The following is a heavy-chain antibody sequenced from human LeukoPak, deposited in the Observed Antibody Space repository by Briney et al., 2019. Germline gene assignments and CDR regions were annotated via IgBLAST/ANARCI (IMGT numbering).Heavy chain of an antibody. V-gene: IGHV3-7*01. CDR3: AREYCSSTSCSRYYYYYMDV. CDR1: GFTFSSDW. Sequence: PGRSLRLSYPASGFTFSSDWMSCVRQAPGKGLEWEANIKQEGSEKYYVDSVKGRFTISRDNGKNSLYLQMNSLRAEDTAVYYCAREYCSSTSCSRYYYYYMDVWGKGTTVTVSS. D-gene: IGHD2-2*01. CDR2: IKQEGSEK. J-gene: IGHJ6*03.